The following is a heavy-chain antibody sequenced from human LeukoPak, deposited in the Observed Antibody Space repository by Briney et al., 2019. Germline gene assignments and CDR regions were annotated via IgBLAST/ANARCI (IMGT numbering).Heavy chain of an antibody. CDR1: GGTFSSYA. Sequence: GASVKVSCKASGGTFSSYAISWVRQAPGQGLGWMGGIIPIFGTANYAQKFQGRVTITADESTSTAYMELSSLRSEDTAVYYCARSYYYGSGSLYGMDVWGQGTTVTVSS. D-gene: IGHD3-10*01. V-gene: IGHV1-69*13. CDR3: ARSYYYGSGSLYGMDV. J-gene: IGHJ6*02. CDR2: IIPIFGTA.